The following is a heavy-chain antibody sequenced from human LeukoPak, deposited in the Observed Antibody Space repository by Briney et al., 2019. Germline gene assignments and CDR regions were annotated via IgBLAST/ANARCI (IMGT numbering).Heavy chain of an antibody. J-gene: IGHJ4*02. CDR3: AGKYYYHSSGYFYVDY. CDR2: IYHSGST. Sequence: SQTLSLTCALSGYSPSSGYYGGWIRQTPGEGLGWIGSIYHSGSTYYNPSLKSRVTISIDTSKNQFSLKLSSVTAADTAVYYCAGKYYYHSSGYFYVDYWGQGTLVTVSS. D-gene: IGHD3-22*01. V-gene: IGHV4-38-2*01. CDR1: GYSPSSGYY.